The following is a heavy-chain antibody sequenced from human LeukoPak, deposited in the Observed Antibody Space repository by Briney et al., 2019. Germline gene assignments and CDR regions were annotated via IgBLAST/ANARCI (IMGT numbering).Heavy chain of an antibody. CDR2: IIPIFGTA. CDR1: GGTFSSYA. V-gene: IGHV1-69*05. Sequence: SVKVSCKASGGTFSSYAISWVRQAPGQGLEWMGGIIPIFGTANYAQKFQGSVTITTDESTSTAYMELSSLRSEDTAVYYCARVTYSSSWYVGYYYYYMDVWGKGTTVTVSS. D-gene: IGHD6-13*01. CDR3: ARVTYSSSWYVGYYYYYMDV. J-gene: IGHJ6*03.